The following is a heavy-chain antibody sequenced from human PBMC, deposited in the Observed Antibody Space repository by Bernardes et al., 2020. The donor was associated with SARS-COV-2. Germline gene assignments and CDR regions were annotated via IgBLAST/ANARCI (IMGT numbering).Heavy chain of an antibody. D-gene: IGHD1-1*01. CDR1: GFTFSSYG. Sequence: GGSLRLSCAASGFTFSSYGMHWVRQAPGKGLEWVAVIWYDGSNKYYADSVKGRFTISRDNSKNTLYLQMNSLRAEDTAVYYCAREGAWKDPDYYYYGMDVWGQGTTVTVSS. CDR2: IWYDGSNK. CDR3: AREGAWKDPDYYYYGMDV. V-gene: IGHV3-33*01. J-gene: IGHJ6*02.